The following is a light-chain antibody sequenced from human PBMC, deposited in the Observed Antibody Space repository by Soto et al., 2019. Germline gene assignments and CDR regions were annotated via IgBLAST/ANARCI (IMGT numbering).Light chain of an antibody. CDR3: HQRSDWPPLT. J-gene: IGKJ4*01. CDR1: QSVNNY. Sequence: EIVLTQSPATLSLSPGERATLSCRASQSVNNYLAWYQQKPGQAPRLLIYDASNRAAGIPDRFSGSGSGTDFTITISSLDPEDFAVYYCHQRSDWPPLTFGGGTKVEIK. V-gene: IGKV3-11*01. CDR2: DAS.